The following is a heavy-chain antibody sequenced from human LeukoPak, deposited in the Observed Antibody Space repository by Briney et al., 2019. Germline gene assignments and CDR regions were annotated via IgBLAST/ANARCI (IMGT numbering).Heavy chain of an antibody. J-gene: IGHJ4*02. Sequence: ASVTVSFTASGYTFTSYGISWVRQAPGQGLEWMGWISAYSGDTNYAQKFQGRATMTTDTSTSTAYMELRSLSSDDTAVYYCARGKDIDAGSYLAPLDYWGQGTLVTVSS. CDR1: GYTFTSYG. D-gene: IGHD1-26*01. CDR3: ARGKDIDAGSYLAPLDY. CDR2: ISAYSGDT. V-gene: IGHV1-18*01.